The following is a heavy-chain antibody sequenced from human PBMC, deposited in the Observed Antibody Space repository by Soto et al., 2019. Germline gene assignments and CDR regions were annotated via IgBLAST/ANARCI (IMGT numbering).Heavy chain of an antibody. J-gene: IGHJ4*01. D-gene: IGHD6-19*01. CDR3: AKATVMVVAGSTFDY. V-gene: IGHV4-38-2*02. CDR1: GYSISSGSY. Sequence: PSETLSLTCTVSGYSISSGSYWGWIRQPPGKGPEWIASIYHDGTTFYNPSLKSRVTVSVDKSNNQFSLKLRSVTAADTAVYYCAKATVMVVAGSTFDYWGHGNLVTVS. CDR2: IYHDGTT.